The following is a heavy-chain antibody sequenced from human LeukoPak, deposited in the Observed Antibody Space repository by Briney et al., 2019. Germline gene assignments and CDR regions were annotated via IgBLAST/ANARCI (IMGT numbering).Heavy chain of an antibody. D-gene: IGHD6-19*01. V-gene: IGHV3-23*01. CDR2: ISGSGGST. J-gene: IGHJ4*02. CDR1: GLTFSSYA. Sequence: GGSLRLSCAASGLTFSSYAMSWVRQAPGKGLEWVSAISGSGGSTYYADSVRGRFTISRDNSKNTLYLQMNSLGAEDTAVYYCAKDRPSSGWHFDYWGQGTLVTVSS. CDR3: AKDRPSSGWHFDY.